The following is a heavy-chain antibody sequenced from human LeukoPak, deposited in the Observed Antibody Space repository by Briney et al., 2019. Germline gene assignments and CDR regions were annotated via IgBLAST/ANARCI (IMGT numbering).Heavy chain of an antibody. Sequence: GGSLRLSCTASGFSFSGHWMHWARQLPGKGLVWVSRISPIGSTTSYADSVKGRFTVSRDNAKNTLYLQVNNLRAEDTAVYYCARGPNSNWSGLDFWGQGTLLTVSS. CDR2: ISPIGSTT. J-gene: IGHJ4*02. D-gene: IGHD6-6*01. CDR3: ARGPNSNWSGLDF. V-gene: IGHV3-74*01. CDR1: GFSFSGHW.